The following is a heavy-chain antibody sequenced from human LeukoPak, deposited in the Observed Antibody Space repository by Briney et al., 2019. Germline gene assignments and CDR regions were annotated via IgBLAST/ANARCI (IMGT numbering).Heavy chain of an antibody. CDR3: ARDGVPGGRDV. J-gene: IGHJ6*02. V-gene: IGHV3-7*01. D-gene: IGHD3-16*01. CDR2: VDREGSDK. CDR1: GFAFSSHW. Sequence: PGGSLRLSCAASGFAFSSHWMNWVRQAPGKGLEWVANVDREGSDKNYVDSVKGRFTISRDNAKNSLYLQMNSLRVDDTAVYYCARDGVPGGRDVWGQGTTVTVS.